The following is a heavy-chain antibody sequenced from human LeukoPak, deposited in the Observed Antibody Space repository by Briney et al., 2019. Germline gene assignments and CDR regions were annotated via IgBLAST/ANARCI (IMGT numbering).Heavy chain of an antibody. Sequence: ASVKVSCKASGYTFTSYDINWVRQATGQGLEWMGWMNPNSGNTGYAQKFQGRVTITRNTSISTAYMELSSLRSEDTAVYYCARDVYSSSWSAFDYWGQGTLVTVSS. D-gene: IGHD6-13*01. CDR1: GYTFTSYD. CDR3: ARDVYSSSWSAFDY. V-gene: IGHV1-8*03. J-gene: IGHJ4*02. CDR2: MNPNSGNT.